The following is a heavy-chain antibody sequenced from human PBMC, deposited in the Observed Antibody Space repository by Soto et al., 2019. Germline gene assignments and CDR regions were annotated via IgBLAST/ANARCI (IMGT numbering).Heavy chain of an antibody. D-gene: IGHD6-6*01. CDR1: GGSISSYY. CDR3: ARDFIEEQLDY. CDR2: IYYSGST. Sequence: SETLSLTCTVSGGSISSYYWSWIRQPPGKGLEWIGYIYYSGSTNYNPSLKSRVTISVDTSKNQFSLKLSSVTAADTAVYYCARDFIEEQLDYWGQGTLVTVSS. V-gene: IGHV4-59*01. J-gene: IGHJ4*02.